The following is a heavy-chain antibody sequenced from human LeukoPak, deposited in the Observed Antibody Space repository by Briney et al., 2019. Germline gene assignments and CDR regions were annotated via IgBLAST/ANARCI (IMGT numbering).Heavy chain of an antibody. D-gene: IGHD3-10*01. CDR2: INHSGST. CDR3: ARSQNYYGSGDY. Sequence: SETLSLTCAVYGGSFSGYYWSWIRQPPGKGLEWIGEINHSGSTNYNPSLEGRVTILVDTSRNHFSVKLSSVTAADTAVYYCARSQNYYGSGDYWSQGTLVTVSS. J-gene: IGHJ4*02. V-gene: IGHV4-34*01. CDR1: GGSFSGYY.